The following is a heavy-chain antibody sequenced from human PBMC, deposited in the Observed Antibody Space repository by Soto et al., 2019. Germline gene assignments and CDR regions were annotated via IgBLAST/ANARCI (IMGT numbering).Heavy chain of an antibody. Sequence: GGSLRLSCVASGLTLSGNGMHWVRQAPGKGLVWVSRLNHDGSATTYADSVKGRFTISRDGAKNTLYLQMNRLRGEDTAVYYCARGLQYAFDIWGLGTMVTVSS. D-gene: IGHD4-4*01. CDR1: GLTLSGNG. J-gene: IGHJ3*02. CDR2: LNHDGSAT. CDR3: ARGLQYAFDI. V-gene: IGHV3-74*01.